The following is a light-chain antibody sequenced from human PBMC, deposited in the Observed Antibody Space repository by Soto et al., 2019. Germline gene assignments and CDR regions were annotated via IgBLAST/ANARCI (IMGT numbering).Light chain of an antibody. J-gene: IGKJ2*01. CDR2: AAS. Sequence: EIVVTQSPGTLSLSPGEGAALSCRASQSVSSNYLAWYQQRPGQAPRLLIYAASNRAAGIPDRFSGSGSGTDFARTISRLEPEDFAVYYCQQYGSSPATFGQGTKLEIK. CDR3: QQYGSSPAT. V-gene: IGKV3-20*01. CDR1: QSVSSNY.